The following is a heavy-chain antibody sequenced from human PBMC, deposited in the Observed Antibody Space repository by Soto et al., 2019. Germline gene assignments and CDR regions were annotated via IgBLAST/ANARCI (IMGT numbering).Heavy chain of an antibody. V-gene: IGHV3-7*01. Sequence: EVQLLESGGGLVQPGGSLRLSCAASGFTFSSYAMSWVRQAPGKGLEWVANIKQDGSEKYYVDSVKGRFTISRDNAKNSLYLQMNSLRAEDTAVYYCARDRGGDYPDYWGQGTLVTVSS. CDR1: GFTFSSYA. CDR3: ARDRGGDYPDY. J-gene: IGHJ4*02. D-gene: IGHD4-17*01. CDR2: IKQDGSEK.